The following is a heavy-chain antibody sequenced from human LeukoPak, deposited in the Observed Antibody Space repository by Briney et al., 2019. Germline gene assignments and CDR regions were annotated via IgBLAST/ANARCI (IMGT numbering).Heavy chain of an antibody. CDR2: ITDSGTGT. V-gene: IGHV3-23*01. CDR3: AKDCSSNYDYYYYYYGMDV. D-gene: IGHD4-11*01. Sequence: TGGSLRLSCAASGFTFSSYALSWVRQAPGKGLEWVSGITDSGTGTYYADSVKGRFTISRDNSKNTLYLQMNSLRAEDTAVYYCAKDCSSNYDYYYYYYGMDVWGQGTTVTVSS. J-gene: IGHJ6*02. CDR1: GFTFSSYA.